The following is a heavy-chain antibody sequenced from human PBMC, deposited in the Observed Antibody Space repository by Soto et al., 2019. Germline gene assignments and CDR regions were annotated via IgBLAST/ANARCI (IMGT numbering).Heavy chain of an antibody. CDR2: IYYSGST. J-gene: IGHJ5*02. Sequence: SETLSLTCTVSGGSISSSSYYWGWIRQPPGKGLEWIGSIYYSGSTYYNPSLKNRVNISVDTSKNQFSLKLSSVTAADTVVYYCARHFRRLIVVVPAAIWWFDPWGQGTLVTVSS. CDR3: ARHFRRLIVVVPAAIWWFDP. D-gene: IGHD2-2*01. CDR1: GGSISSSSYY. V-gene: IGHV4-39*01.